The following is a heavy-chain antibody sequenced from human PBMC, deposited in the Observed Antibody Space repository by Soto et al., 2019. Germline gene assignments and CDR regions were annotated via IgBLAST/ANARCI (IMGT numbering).Heavy chain of an antibody. Sequence: GESLKISCKGSVYSFTSYWISWVRQMPGKGLEWVGIIYPGDSDTRYSPSFEGHVTISVDKSISTAFLQWNSLKASDNAIYYCARHSTSAPKDYWGQGTQVTVSS. J-gene: IGHJ4*01. CDR2: IYPGDSDT. D-gene: IGHD3-10*01. CDR3: ARHSTSAPKDY. CDR1: VYSFTSYW. V-gene: IGHV5-51*01.